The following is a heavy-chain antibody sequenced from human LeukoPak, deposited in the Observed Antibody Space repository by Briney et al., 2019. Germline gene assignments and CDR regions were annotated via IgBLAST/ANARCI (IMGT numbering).Heavy chain of an antibody. V-gene: IGHV3-7*04. CDR3: ARDHDGDSEYFDY. CDR1: GFTFRTFW. Sequence: GRSLRLSCAASGFTFRTFWMSWVRQAPGSGLEWVANIKQDGSDKYYVDSVEGRFTISRDNAKNSLYLEMNSLRVEDTAVYYCARDHDGDSEYFDYWGQGTLVTVSS. J-gene: IGHJ4*02. D-gene: IGHD4-17*01. CDR2: IKQDGSDK.